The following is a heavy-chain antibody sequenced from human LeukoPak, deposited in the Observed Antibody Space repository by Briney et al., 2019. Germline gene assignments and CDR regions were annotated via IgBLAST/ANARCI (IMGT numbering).Heavy chain of an antibody. Sequence: PGGSLRLSCAASGFTFSSYSMNSVRQAPGKGRGWVSFISSSSSTIYYADSVKGRFTISRDNAKNSLYLQMNSLRAEDTAVYYCARVRYDSSVHGCLDYWGQGTLVTVSS. CDR3: ARVRYDSSVHGCLDY. J-gene: IGHJ4*02. CDR1: GFTFSSYS. D-gene: IGHD3-22*01. CDR2: ISSSSSTI. V-gene: IGHV3-48*01.